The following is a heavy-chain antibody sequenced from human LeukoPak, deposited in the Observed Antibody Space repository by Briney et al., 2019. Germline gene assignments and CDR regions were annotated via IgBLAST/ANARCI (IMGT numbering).Heavy chain of an antibody. V-gene: IGHV4-59*11. CDR3: ARATYRGINYLDY. D-gene: IGHD3-10*01. Sequence: PSETLSLTYTVSSGSISGHYWSWIRQPPGKGLEWIGYISYSGSTKYNPSLKSRVTISVDTSKNQFSLWLSSVTAADTAVYYCARATYRGINYLDYWGQGTLVTVSS. J-gene: IGHJ4*02. CDR2: ISYSGST. CDR1: SGSISGHY.